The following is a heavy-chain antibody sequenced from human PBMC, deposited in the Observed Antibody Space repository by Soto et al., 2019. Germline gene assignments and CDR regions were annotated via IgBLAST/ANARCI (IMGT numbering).Heavy chain of an antibody. CDR1: GFSLSTYS. J-gene: IGHJ6*02. V-gene: IGHV3-48*02. CDR2: ISKSSTTI. Sequence: GGSLRLSCIASGFSLSTYSMTWVRQAPGKGLEWLSYISKSSTTINYADSVKGRFTISRDNAKNSVYLEMSSLRDEDTAVYYCARDPPNFYYYGMDVWGQGTTGTVSS. CDR3: ARDPPNFYYYGMDV.